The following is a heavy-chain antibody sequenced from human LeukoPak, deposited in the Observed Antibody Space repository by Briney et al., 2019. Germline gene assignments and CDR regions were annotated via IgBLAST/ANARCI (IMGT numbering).Heavy chain of an antibody. CDR2: IIPIFGTA. J-gene: IGHJ3*02. CDR3: ASRGAYLLDRIAAHPPPGYAFDI. V-gene: IGHV1-69*05. CDR1: GGTFSSYA. D-gene: IGHD6-6*01. Sequence: ASVKVSCKASGGTFSSYAISWVRQAPGQGLEWMGGIIPIFGTANYAQKFQGRVTITTDESTSTAYMELSSLRSEDTAVYYCASRGAYLLDRIAAHPPPGYAFDIWGQGTMVTVSS.